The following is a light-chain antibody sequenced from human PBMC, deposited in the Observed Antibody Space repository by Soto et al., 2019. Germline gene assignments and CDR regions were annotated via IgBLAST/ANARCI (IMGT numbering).Light chain of an antibody. CDR2: DAS. CDR3: QQYNSCWYT. V-gene: IGKV1-5*01. CDR1: QSISSW. J-gene: IGKJ2*01. Sequence: DIQMTQSPSTLSASVGDRVTITCRASQSISSWLAWYQQKPGKAPKLLIYDASSLESGVPSRFSGSGSGTEFTLTISILQPDDFATYYCQQYNSCWYTFGQGTKLEIK.